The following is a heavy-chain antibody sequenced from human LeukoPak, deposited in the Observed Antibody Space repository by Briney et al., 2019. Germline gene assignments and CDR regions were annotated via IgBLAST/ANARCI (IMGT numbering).Heavy chain of an antibody. CDR3: ARDSSIAFDY. V-gene: IGHV4-39*07. J-gene: IGHJ4*02. D-gene: IGHD6-6*01. CDR1: GGSISSSSYY. CDR2: IYYSRST. Sequence: PSETLSLTCTVSGGSISSSSYYWGWIRQPPGKGLEWIGSIYYSRSTYYNPSLKSRVTISVDTSKNQFSLKLSSVTAADTAVYYCARDSSIAFDYWGQGTLVTVSS.